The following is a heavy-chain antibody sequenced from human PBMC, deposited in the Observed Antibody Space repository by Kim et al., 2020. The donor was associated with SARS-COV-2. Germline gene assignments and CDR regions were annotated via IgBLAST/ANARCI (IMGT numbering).Heavy chain of an antibody. V-gene: IGHV3-23*01. J-gene: IGHJ4*01. Sequence: GGSLRLSCAASGFTFSAYAMSWFRQAPGKGLEWFASLSGGGGSTYYADSVKGRFTISRDNPENILFLQMNTLRAEDTAIYYCARVRSGPNVGRDYFASWARGTLVAVSP. CDR3: ARVRSGPNVGRDYFAS. D-gene: IGHD1-26*01. CDR1: GFTFSAYA. CDR2: LSGGGGST.